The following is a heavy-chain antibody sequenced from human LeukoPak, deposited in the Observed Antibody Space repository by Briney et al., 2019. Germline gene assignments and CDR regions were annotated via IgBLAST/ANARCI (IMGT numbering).Heavy chain of an antibody. D-gene: IGHD3-22*01. Sequence: GGSLRLSCAASGFXFSSYSINWVRQAPGKGLEWVSSISSSSSYIYYADSVKGRFTISRDNAKNSLYLQMNSLRAEDTAVYYCARVTYYYDSSGYYFDAFDIWGQGRMVTVSS. CDR1: GFXFSSYS. V-gene: IGHV3-21*01. CDR3: ARVTYYYDSSGYYFDAFDI. J-gene: IGHJ3*02. CDR2: ISSSSSYI.